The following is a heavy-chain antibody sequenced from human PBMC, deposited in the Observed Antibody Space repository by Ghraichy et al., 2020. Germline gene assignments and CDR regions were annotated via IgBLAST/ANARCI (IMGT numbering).Heavy chain of an antibody. CDR3: ATYSGSYPYYYYGMDV. D-gene: IGHD1-26*01. V-gene: IGHV1-2*02. Sequence: ASVKVSCKASGYTFTGYYMHWVRQAPGQGLEWMGWINPNSGGTNYAQKFQGRVTMTRDTSISTAYMELSRLRSDDTAVYYCATYSGSYPYYYYGMDVWGQGTTVTVSS. CDR1: GYTFTGYY. CDR2: INPNSGGT. J-gene: IGHJ6*02.